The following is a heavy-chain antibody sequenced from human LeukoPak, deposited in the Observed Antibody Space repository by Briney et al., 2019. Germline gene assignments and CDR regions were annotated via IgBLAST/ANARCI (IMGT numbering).Heavy chain of an antibody. CDR2: IYYDGST. D-gene: IGHD5-24*01. J-gene: IGHJ4*02. CDR3: ARGGQGYNPHDY. Sequence: PGGSLRLSCAVSGFTVSTRYMSWVRQAPGKGLEWLSVIYYDGSTYYADSVEGRFTISKDNSKNTLYLQMNTLRAEDTAVYYCARGGQGYNPHDYWGQGTLVTVSS. V-gene: IGHV3-53*01. CDR1: GFTVSTRY.